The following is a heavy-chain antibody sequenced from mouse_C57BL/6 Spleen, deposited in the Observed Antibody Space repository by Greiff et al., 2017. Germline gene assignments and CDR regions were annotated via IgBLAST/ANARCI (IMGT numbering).Heavy chain of an antibody. V-gene: IGHV1-81*01. CDR1: GYTFTSYG. CDR3: ESKYYGSSYRAMDY. J-gene: IGHJ4*01. D-gene: IGHD1-1*01. Sequence: QVQLQQSGAELARPGASVKLSCKASGYTFTSYGISWVKQRTGQGLEWIGEIYPRSGNTYYNEKFKGKATLTADKSSSTANLELRSLTSEDSAVYFCESKYYGSSYRAMDYWGQGTSVTVSS. CDR2: IYPRSGNT.